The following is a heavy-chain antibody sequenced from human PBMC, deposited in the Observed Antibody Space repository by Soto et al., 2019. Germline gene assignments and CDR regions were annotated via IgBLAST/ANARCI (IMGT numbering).Heavy chain of an antibody. J-gene: IGHJ4*02. CDR3: ARGIVVVPAAILY. D-gene: IGHD2-2*01. CDR2: ISDYNGNT. Sequence: QVQLVQSGAEVKKPGASVKVSCKASGYTFTSYGISWVRKAPGQGLEWMEWISDYNGNTNYAQQLQGRGTMTTDTFTDTVSRELSSLRADDTAVYYCARGIVVVPAAILYWGQGTLVTVSS. V-gene: IGHV1-18*01. CDR1: GYTFTSYG.